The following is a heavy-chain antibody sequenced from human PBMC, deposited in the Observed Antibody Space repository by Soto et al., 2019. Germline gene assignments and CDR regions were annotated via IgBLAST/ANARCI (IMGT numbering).Heavy chain of an antibody. J-gene: IGHJ5*02. CDR2: IYYSGST. Sequence: QVQLQESGPGLVKPSQTLSLTCTVSGGSISSGGHYWSWIRQHPGKGLEGIAYIYYSGSTYYNPSLKSRATISVDTSKSQFSLRLSSVTAADTAVYYCARGTVDFWSGYYKYWFDPWGQGTLVTVSS. D-gene: IGHD3-3*01. CDR3: ARGTVDFWSGYYKYWFDP. V-gene: IGHV4-31*03. CDR1: GGSISSGGHY.